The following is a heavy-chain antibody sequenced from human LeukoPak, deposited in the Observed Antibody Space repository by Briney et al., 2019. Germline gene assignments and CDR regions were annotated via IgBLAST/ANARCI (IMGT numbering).Heavy chain of an antibody. CDR2: ISYDGSNK. CDR3: ARGNLILVVVISNAFDI. CDR1: GFAFSSYA. D-gene: IGHD3-22*01. J-gene: IGHJ3*02. V-gene: IGHV3-30-3*01. Sequence: PGGSLRLSCAASGFAFSSYAMHWVRQAPGKGLEWVAVISYDGSNKCYADSVKGRFTISRDNSKNTLYLQMNSLRAEDTAVYYCARGNLILVVVISNAFDIWGQGTMVTVSS.